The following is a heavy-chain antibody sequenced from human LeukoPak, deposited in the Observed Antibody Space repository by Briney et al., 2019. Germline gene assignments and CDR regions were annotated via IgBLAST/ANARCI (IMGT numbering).Heavy chain of an antibody. J-gene: IGHJ6*03. CDR3: ARVGTYYYYYMDV. D-gene: IGHD6-13*01. V-gene: IGHV4-59*01. CDR2: IYYSGST. Sequence: SETLTLTCTVSGGSISSYYWSWIRQPPGKGLEWIGYIYYSGSTNYNPSLKSRVTISVDTSKNQFSLKLSSVTAADTAVYYCARVGTYYYYYMDVWGKGTTVTVSS. CDR1: GGSISSYY.